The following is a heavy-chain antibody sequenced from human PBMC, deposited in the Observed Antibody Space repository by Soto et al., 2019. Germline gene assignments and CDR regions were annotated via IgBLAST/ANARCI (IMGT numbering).Heavy chain of an antibody. CDR2: IYPGDSDT. V-gene: IGHV5-51*01. D-gene: IGHD3-3*01. CDR3: ARHQPIYDFFSGRADYYDGMDV. Sequence: GESLKISCKGSGYSFTSYWIGWVRQMPGKGLEWMGIIYPGDSDTRYSPSFQGQVSISVDKSISTAYLQWSSLKASDTAMYYCARHQPIYDFFSGRADYYDGMDVWGQGTTVTVSS. J-gene: IGHJ6*02. CDR1: GYSFTSYW.